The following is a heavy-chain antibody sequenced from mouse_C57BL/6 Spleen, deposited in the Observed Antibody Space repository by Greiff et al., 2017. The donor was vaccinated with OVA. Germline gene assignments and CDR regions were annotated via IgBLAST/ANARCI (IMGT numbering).Heavy chain of an antibody. CDR3: ARVDYEYYAMDY. V-gene: IGHV1-64*01. J-gene: IGHJ4*01. Sequence: QVQLQQPGAELVKPGASVKLSCKASGYTFTSYWMHWVKQRPGQGLEWIGMIHPNSGSTTYNEKFKSKATLTVDKTSSTAYMQLSSLTSEDSAVYYSARVDYEYYAMDYWGQGTSVTVSS. CDR2: IHPNSGST. D-gene: IGHD1-1*01. CDR1: GYTFTSYW.